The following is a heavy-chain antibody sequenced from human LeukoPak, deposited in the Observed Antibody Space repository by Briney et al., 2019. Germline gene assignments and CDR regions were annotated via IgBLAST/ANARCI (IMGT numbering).Heavy chain of an antibody. D-gene: IGHD5-18*01. J-gene: IGHJ4*02. V-gene: IGHV1-69*04. CDR2: IIPILGIA. CDR1: GYTFTGYY. CDR3: ARDEYSYGSDY. Sequence: SVKVSCKASGYTFTGYYMHWVRQAPGQGLEWMGRIIPILGIANYAQKFQGRVTITADKSTSTAYMELSSLRSEDTAVYYCARDEYSYGSDYWGQGTLVTVSS.